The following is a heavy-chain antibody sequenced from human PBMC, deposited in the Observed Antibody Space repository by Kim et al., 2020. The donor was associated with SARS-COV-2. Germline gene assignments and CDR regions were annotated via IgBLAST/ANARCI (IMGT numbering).Heavy chain of an antibody. CDR3: AREFTRQ. CDR2: NHTEST. V-gene: IGHV4-34*01. J-gene: IGHJ3*01. Sequence: NHTESTNYNPSLKGRVTISVDTSKYQFSLKVNSLTAADTAMYFCAREFTRQWGQGTMVTVSS.